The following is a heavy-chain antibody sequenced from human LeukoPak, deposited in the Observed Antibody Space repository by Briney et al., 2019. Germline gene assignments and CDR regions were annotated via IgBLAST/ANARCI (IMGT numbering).Heavy chain of an antibody. V-gene: IGHV3-7*04. CDR3: VRVLASCYYY. CDR2: IKEDGSEK. CDR1: GFTFSSYW. J-gene: IGHJ4*02. Sequence: GGSLRLSCAPSGFTFSSYWMGWVRQAPGKGLEWVANIKEDGSEKYYVDSVKGRFTTSRDNAKNSLYLQMNSLRAEDTAVYYCVRVLASCYYYWGQGTLVTVSS. D-gene: IGHD2-2*01.